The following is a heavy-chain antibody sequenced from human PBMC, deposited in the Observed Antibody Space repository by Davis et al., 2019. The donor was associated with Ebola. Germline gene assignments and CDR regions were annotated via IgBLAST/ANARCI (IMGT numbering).Heavy chain of an antibody. D-gene: IGHD4-17*01. J-gene: IGHJ4*02. CDR1: KFTFSTYA. CDR3: ARGDYGDYVRPFEY. V-gene: IGHV3-23*01. Sequence: PGGSLRLSCAASKFTFSTYAMNWVHQAPGMGLEWVSAISPSGHHTFYPDSVRGRFTISRDNAKNAVYLHMNTLRVEDTAIYYCARGDYGDYVRPFEYWGQGILVTVSS. CDR2: ISPSGHHT.